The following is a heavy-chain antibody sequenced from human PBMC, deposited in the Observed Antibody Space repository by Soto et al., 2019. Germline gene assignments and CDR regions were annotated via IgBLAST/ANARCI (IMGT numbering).Heavy chain of an antibody. CDR1: GFSLSNARMG. J-gene: IGHJ4*02. D-gene: IGHD5-18*01. CDR2: IFSNDEK. CDR3: ARTPYSYGSPYYFDY. Sequence: QVTLKESGPVLVKPTETLTLTCTVSGFSLSNARMGVSWIRQPPGKALEWLAHIFSNDEKSYSTSLKSRLTITKDTSKSQVVLTMTNIDPVDTATYYCARTPYSYGSPYYFDYWGQGTLVTVSS. V-gene: IGHV2-26*01.